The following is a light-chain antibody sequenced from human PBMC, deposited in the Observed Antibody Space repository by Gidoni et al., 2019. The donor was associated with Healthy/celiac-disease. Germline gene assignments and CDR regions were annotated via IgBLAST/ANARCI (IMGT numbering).Light chain of an antibody. CDR3: QQSYSNPLA. V-gene: IGKV1-39*01. CDR1: QSISSY. Sequence: DIQMTQSPSSLSASVGDRVTITFRASQSISSYLNWYQQKPGKAPKLLIYAASSLQSGVPSRFSGSGSGTDFTLTISSLQPEDFATYYCQQSYSNPLAFGQGTKVEIK. CDR2: AAS. J-gene: IGKJ1*01.